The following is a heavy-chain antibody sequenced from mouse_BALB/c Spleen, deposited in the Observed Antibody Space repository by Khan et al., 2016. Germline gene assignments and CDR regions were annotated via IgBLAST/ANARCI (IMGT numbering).Heavy chain of an antibody. CDR2: ICSANNI. V-gene: IGHV5-6-5*01. CDR1: GFTFYKYA. CDR3: VGGWYYWEMNC. J-gene: IGHJ4*01. D-gene: IGHD4-1*01. Sequence: EVELVESGGGLVKPGGSLELSCAVSGFTFYKYATSWVRQIPAKRLEWVASICSANNIYYQDSVKGQFTITRDNARSIMYLEMSSLRSEDAAMYYCVGGWYYWEMNCWGQGTSFPVSS.